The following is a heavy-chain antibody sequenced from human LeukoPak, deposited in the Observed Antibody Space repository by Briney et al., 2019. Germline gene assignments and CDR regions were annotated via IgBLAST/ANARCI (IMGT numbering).Heavy chain of an antibody. Sequence: GGSLRLSCAASGFTFNNAWMSWVRRAPGKGLEWVGRIKSKTDGGTTDYAAPVKGRFTISRDDSKNTLYLQMNSLKTEDTAVYYCTTTAGYSYTRSAFDIWGQGTMVTVSS. D-gene: IGHD3-10*01. J-gene: IGHJ3*02. CDR1: GFTFNNAW. CDR3: TTTAGYSYTRSAFDI. CDR2: IKSKTDGGTT. V-gene: IGHV3-15*01.